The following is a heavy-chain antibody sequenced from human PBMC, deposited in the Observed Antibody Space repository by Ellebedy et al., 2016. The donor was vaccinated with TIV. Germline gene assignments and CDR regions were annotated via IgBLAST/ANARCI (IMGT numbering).Heavy chain of an antibody. D-gene: IGHD3-10*01. Sequence: GSLRLSXAVSGGSITSSYWWSWVRQPPGKGLEWIGEIYHTGSTNYNPSLRSRVTISVDKSKIQFSLKLRSVTAADTAVYYCASGSMVRGLTDCWGQGTLVTVSS. CDR3: ASGSMVRGLTDC. CDR2: IYHTGST. V-gene: IGHV4-4*02. J-gene: IGHJ4*02. CDR1: GGSITSSYW.